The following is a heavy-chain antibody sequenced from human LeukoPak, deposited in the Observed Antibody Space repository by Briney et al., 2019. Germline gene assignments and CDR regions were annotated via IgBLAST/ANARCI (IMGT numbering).Heavy chain of an antibody. CDR2: IHYIRRT. CDR3: ARDSRSVNYFYYMDV. D-gene: IGHD2-15*01. Sequence: SETLSLTCTVSGGSISGSSVYWGWIRQPPGKGLERLGSIHYIRRTSYNPSLQSPVTISVDQSRNQFSLKLTSVTAADTAVYFCARDSRSVNYFYYMDVWGKGTTVTVSS. J-gene: IGHJ6*03. CDR1: GGSISGSSVY. V-gene: IGHV4-39*07.